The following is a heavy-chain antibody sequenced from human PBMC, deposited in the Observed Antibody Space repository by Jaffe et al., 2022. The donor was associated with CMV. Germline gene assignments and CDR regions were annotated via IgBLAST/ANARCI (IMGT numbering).Heavy chain of an antibody. CDR1: GFTFSSYS. V-gene: IGHV3-21*01. D-gene: IGHD6-19*01. CDR3: ARVSLQVEQWLEGDYYYYYMDV. J-gene: IGHJ6*03. CDR2: ISSSSSYI. Sequence: EVQLVESGGGLVKPGGSLRLSCAASGFTFSSYSMNWVRQAPGKGLEWVSSISSSSSYIYYADSVKGRFTISRDNAKNSLYLQMNSLRAEDTAVYYCARVSLQVEQWLEGDYYYYYMDVWGKGTTVTVSS.